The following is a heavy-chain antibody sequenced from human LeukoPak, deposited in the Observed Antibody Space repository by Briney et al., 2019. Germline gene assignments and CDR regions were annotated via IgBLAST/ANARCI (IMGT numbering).Heavy chain of an antibody. Sequence: SETLSLTCAVYGGSFSGYYWSWIRQPPGKGLEWIGEINHSGSANYNPSLKSRVTISVDTSKNQFSLKLSSVTAADTAVYYCARLPLYGSGRQKNSFDYWGQGTLVTVSS. CDR2: INHSGSA. J-gene: IGHJ4*02. CDR3: ARLPLYGSGRQKNSFDY. CDR1: GGSFSGYY. V-gene: IGHV4-34*01. D-gene: IGHD3-10*01.